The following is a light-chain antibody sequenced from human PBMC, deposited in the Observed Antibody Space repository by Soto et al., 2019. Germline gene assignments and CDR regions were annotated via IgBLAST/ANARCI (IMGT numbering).Light chain of an antibody. CDR2: VAS. J-gene: IGKJ5*01. Sequence: DIQMTQSPSSLSASVGDRVTITCRASQSISSYLNWYQQKQGKAPKLLIYVASSLQSEVPSRFSGSGSGTDLTITITSLQPEDFETYYCQQSYGTPITFGQGTRLEIK. V-gene: IGKV1-39*01. CDR1: QSISSY. CDR3: QQSYGTPIT.